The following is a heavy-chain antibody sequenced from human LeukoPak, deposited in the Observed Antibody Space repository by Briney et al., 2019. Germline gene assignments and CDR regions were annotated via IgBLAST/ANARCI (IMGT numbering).Heavy chain of an antibody. D-gene: IGHD1-26*01. CDR1: GFAFSTYS. CDR2: ITSTSAYI. J-gene: IGHJ4*02. V-gene: IGHV3-21*01. Sequence: GSLRLSCAASGFAFSTYSMNWVRQAPGKGLEWVSSITSTSAYIYYADSVKGRITISRDNAKNSLYLQMNSLRAEDMAVYYCARVAGGSYHFDYWGQGALVTVSS. CDR3: ARVAGGSYHFDY.